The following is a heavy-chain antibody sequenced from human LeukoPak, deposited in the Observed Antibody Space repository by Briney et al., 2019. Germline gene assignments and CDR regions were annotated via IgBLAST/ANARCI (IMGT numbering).Heavy chain of an antibody. J-gene: IGHJ4*02. CDR3: ATDCSSTSCSTVDY. CDR2: ISAYNGDT. V-gene: IGHV1-18*01. Sequence: ASVKVSCKASGYTFTSYGFSWVRQAPGQGLEWMGWISAYNGDTKYALNLQGRVTMTTDTSTSTAYMELRSLRSEDTAVYYCATDCSSTSCSTVDYWGQGTLVTVSS. CDR1: GYTFTSYG. D-gene: IGHD2-2*01.